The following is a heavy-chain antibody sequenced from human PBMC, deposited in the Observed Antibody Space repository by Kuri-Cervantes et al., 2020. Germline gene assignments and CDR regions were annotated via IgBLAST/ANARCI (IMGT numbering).Heavy chain of an antibody. V-gene: IGHV3-9*01. J-gene: IGHJ3*02. CDR1: GFTFDDYA. Sequence: GGSLRLSCAASGFTFDDYAMHWVRQAPGKGLEWVSGISWNSGSIGYADSVKGRFTISRDNAKNSLYLQMNSLRAEDTAVYYCARDWATVTSDAFDIWGQGTMVTVSS. D-gene: IGHD4-17*01. CDR2: ISWNSGSI. CDR3: ARDWATVTSDAFDI.